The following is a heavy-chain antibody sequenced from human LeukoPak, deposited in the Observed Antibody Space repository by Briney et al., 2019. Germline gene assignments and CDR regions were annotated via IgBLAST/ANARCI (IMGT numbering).Heavy chain of an antibody. V-gene: IGHV1-18*01. CDR1: GYTFTTHA. D-gene: IGHD2-15*01. CDR3: ARVALGSWYFDL. J-gene: IGHJ2*01. Sequence: ASVKVSCKASGYTFTTHAISWVRQAPGQGLEWMGWISTYNGNTNYAQKFQGRVTLTTDTSTSTAYMDLRSLRSDDTAVYHCARVALGSWYFDLWGRGTLVTVSS. CDR2: ISTYNGNT.